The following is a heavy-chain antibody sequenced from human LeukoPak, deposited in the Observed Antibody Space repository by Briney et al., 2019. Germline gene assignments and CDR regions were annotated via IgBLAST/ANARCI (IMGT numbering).Heavy chain of an antibody. J-gene: IGHJ4*02. Sequence: GGSLRLSCAASGFTFDDYGMSWVHQAPGKGLEWVSGINWNGGSTGYADSVKGRFTISRDNAKNSLYLQMNSLRAEDTALYYCAREYYYDSSGYPGYWGQGTLVTVSS. CDR2: INWNGGST. V-gene: IGHV3-20*04. CDR3: AREYYYDSSGYPGY. D-gene: IGHD3-22*01. CDR1: GFTFDDYG.